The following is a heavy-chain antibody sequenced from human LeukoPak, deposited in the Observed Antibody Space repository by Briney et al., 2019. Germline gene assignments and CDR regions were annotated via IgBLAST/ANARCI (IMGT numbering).Heavy chain of an antibody. CDR3: ARGRYYYDSSGYYYVDDEY. CDR1: VGTFSTYA. Sequence: SVKVSCKASVGTFSTYAISRVREAPGQGLEWMGGIIHIFGIAQSAQKSQGRVTITADKSTSKAHTELSSLRSEDTAVYYCARGRYYYDSSGYYYVDDEYWGQGTLVTVCS. CDR2: IIHIFGIA. D-gene: IGHD3-22*01. V-gene: IGHV1-69*17. J-gene: IGHJ4*02.